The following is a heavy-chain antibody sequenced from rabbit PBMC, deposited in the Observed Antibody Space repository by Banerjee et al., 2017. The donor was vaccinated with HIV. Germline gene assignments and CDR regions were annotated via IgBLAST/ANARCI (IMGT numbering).Heavy chain of an antibody. CDR3: AREDSDSGWGAFGL. CDR2: IYTTSSGDT. CDR1: GFSFSSSYW. J-gene: IGHJ6*01. Sequence: QEQLEESGGDLVKPGASLTLTCTASGFSFSSSYWICWVRQAPGKGLEWIACIYTTSSGDTYYASWAKGRFTISNASSTTMTLQMTSLTAADTATYFCAREDSDSGWGAFGLWGQGTLVTVS. V-gene: IGHV1S45*01. D-gene: IGHD4-1*01.